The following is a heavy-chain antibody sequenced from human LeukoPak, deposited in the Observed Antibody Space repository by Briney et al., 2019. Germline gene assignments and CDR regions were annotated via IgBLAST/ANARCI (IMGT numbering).Heavy chain of an antibody. CDR2: ISGSGGST. D-gene: IGHD6-13*01. V-gene: IGHV3-23*01. J-gene: IGHJ4*02. CDR1: GFTFSSNA. CDR3: AREEQQLGHKMVDY. Sequence: GGSLMHFCAASGFTFSSNAMSWGRRATGKGLEGVSAISGSGGSTYYADSVKGRFTISRANSKNTLSLQMNSLLAEDTAVIYYAREEQQLGHKMVDYWGQGTLVTVSS.